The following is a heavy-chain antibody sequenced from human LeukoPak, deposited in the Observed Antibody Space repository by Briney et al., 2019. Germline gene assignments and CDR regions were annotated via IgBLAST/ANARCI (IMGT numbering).Heavy chain of an antibody. CDR1: GLTFSDYD. J-gene: IGHJ4*02. V-gene: IGHV3-74*01. Sequence: GGSLRLSCAASGLTFSDYDMHWVRQAPGKGLVWVSRINGDGSSTTYADSVKGRFTISRDNAKNTLYLQMNSLRAEDTAVYYCARDHYDSRGYENSFDYWGQGTPVTVSS. CDR3: ARDHYDSRGYENSFDY. CDR2: INGDGSST. D-gene: IGHD3-22*01.